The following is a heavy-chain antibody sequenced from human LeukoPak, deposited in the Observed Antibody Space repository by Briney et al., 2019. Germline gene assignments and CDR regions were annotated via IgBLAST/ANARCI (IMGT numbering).Heavy chain of an antibody. CDR3: ARGSWETDY. J-gene: IGHJ4*02. Sequence: PGRSLRLSCAASGFTFSSYDMHWVRQAPGKGLEWVAVIWYDGSNKYYADSVKGRFTISRDNSKNTLYLQMNSLRAEDTAVYYCARGSWETDYWGQGTLVTVSS. D-gene: IGHD1-26*01. CDR2: IWYDGSNK. V-gene: IGHV3-33*01. CDR1: GFTFSSYD.